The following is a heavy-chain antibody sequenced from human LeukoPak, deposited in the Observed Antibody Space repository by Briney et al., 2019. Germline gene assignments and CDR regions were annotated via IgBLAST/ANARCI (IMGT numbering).Heavy chain of an antibody. D-gene: IGHD3-10*01. Sequence: GGSLRLSCAASGFTFSSYWMYWVRQAPGKGLVWVSRINSDGSSTSYADSVKGRFTISRDNAKNTLYLQMNSLRAEDTAVYYCARANYGSGTPNAFDIWGQGTMVTVSS. CDR1: GFTFSSYW. CDR2: INSDGSST. V-gene: IGHV3-74*01. J-gene: IGHJ3*02. CDR3: ARANYGSGTPNAFDI.